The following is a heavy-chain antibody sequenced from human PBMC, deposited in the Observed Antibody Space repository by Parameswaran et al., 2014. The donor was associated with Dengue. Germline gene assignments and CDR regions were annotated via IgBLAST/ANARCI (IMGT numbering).Heavy chain of an antibody. Sequence: ESLKISCAASGFTFSSYWMSWVRQAPGKGLEWVANIKQDGSEKYYVDSVKGRFTISRDNAKNSLYLQMNSLRAEDTAVYYCARDPLYDYGDYEKFYGMDVWGQGTTVTVSS. D-gene: IGHD4-17*01. J-gene: IGHJ6*02. CDR1: GFTFSSYW. CDR3: ARDPLYDYGDYEKFYGMDV. CDR2: IKQDGSEK. V-gene: IGHV3-7*01.